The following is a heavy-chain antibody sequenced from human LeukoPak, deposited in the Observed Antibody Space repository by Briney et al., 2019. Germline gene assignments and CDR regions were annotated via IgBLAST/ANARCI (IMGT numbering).Heavy chain of an antibody. D-gene: IGHD5-18*01. V-gene: IGHV3-53*01. J-gene: IGHJ4*02. CDR1: GLSFSNNY. CDR3: MAAAGYNYGQC. CDR2: LYIGGST. Sequence: GGSLRLSCVASGLSFSNNYMNWVRQAPGEGLEWVSALYIGGSTYYVDSVRGRFTISRDNSKNTLYLQMNSLRAEDTAIYYCMAAAGYNYGQCWGQGTLVTVSS.